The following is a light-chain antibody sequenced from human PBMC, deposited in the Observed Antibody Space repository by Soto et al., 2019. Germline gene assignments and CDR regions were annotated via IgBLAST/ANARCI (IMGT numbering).Light chain of an antibody. J-gene: IGLJ2*01. CDR1: NIGGRS. V-gene: IGLV3-21*02. CDR3: QVWDYSTDDVV. Sequence: SYELTQPPSVSVAPGQTASITCGGDNIGGRSVHWYQQKPGQAPVVVVAHDSDRPSGIPERFSGSNSGNMATLTISRVEAGDEAVYHCQVWDYSTDDVVFGGGTKVTVL. CDR2: HDS.